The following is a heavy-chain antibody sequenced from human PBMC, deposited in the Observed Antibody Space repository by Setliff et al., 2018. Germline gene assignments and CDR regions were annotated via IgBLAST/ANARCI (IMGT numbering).Heavy chain of an antibody. J-gene: IGHJ3*02. CDR3: ARRNTAMVYGFDI. D-gene: IGHD5-18*01. Sequence: PGESLKISCKASEYSFTTYWIGWVRQMPGKGLEWMGIIYPGDSDTRYSPSSQGQVTISADKSINTAYLQWSSLKASDTAMYYCARRNTAMVYGFDIWGQGTMVTVS. V-gene: IGHV5-51*01. CDR1: EYSFTTYW. CDR2: IYPGDSDT.